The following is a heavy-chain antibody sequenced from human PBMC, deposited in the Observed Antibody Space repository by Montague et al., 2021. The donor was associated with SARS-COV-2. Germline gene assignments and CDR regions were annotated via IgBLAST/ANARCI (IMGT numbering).Heavy chain of an antibody. J-gene: IGHJ6*02. CDR3: ARWGGTHYYDSSGYYYDYYYYGMDV. D-gene: IGHD3-22*01. CDR2: IKQDGSEK. CDR1: GFTFSSYW. V-gene: IGHV3-7*01. Sequence: SLRLSFAASGFTFSSYWMSWVRQAPGKGLEWVANIKQDGSEKNYVDSVKGRFTSSRDNAKKSLYLQMNSLRVEDTAVYYCARWGGTHYYDSSGYYYDYYYYGMDVWGQGTTVTVSS.